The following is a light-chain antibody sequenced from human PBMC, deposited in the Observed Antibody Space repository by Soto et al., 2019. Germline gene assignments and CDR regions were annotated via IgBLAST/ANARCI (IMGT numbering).Light chain of an antibody. CDR2: AAS. Sequence: QWIRSGASPSASEGTSVTITCRASQGISRYLAWYHQKPGKAPKLLIYAASTLQSGVPSRFSGSGSGTDFTLTISSLQPEDFATYYCQQLNSYPRTFAQGTRLAIK. J-gene: IGKJ5*01. V-gene: IGKV1-9*01. CDR1: QGISRY. CDR3: QQLNSYPRT.